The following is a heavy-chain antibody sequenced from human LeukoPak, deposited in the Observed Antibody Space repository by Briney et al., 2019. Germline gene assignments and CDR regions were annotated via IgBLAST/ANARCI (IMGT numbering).Heavy chain of an antibody. V-gene: IGHV3-30*02. Sequence: GGSLRLSCAASGFTFSDYGMHWVRQAPGKGLEWVAFIWYDGSNKYYAESVKGRFTISRDNSKNTLYLQVNSLRAEDTAVYYCAELGITMIGGVWGKGTTVTISS. CDR1: GFTFSDYG. CDR2: IWYDGSNK. CDR3: AELGITMIGGV. J-gene: IGHJ6*04. D-gene: IGHD3-10*02.